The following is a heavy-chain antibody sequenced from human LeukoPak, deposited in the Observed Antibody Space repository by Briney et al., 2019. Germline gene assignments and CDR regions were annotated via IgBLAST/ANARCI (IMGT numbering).Heavy chain of an antibody. Sequence: GGSLRLSCAASGFTFSSYGMSWVRQAPGKGLEWVSAISGSGGSTYYADSVKGRFTISRGNSKNTLYLQMNSLRAEDTAVYYCAKDLIRATEFDYWGQGTLVTVSS. CDR2: ISGSGGST. D-gene: IGHD3-16*01. CDR1: GFTFSSYG. V-gene: IGHV3-23*01. J-gene: IGHJ4*02. CDR3: AKDLIRATEFDY.